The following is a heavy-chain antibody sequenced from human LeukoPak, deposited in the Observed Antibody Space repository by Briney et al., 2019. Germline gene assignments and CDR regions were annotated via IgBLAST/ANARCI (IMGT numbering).Heavy chain of an antibody. CDR2: INHSGST. J-gene: IGHJ4*02. CDR1: GGSFSGCY. Sequence: PSETLSLTCAVYGGSFSGCYWSWIRQPPGKGLEWIGEINHSGSTNYNPSLKSRVTISVDTSKNQFSLKLSSVTAADTAVYYCARDHDSSGYYFDYWGQGTLVTVSS. D-gene: IGHD3-22*01. CDR3: ARDHDSSGYYFDY. V-gene: IGHV4-34*01.